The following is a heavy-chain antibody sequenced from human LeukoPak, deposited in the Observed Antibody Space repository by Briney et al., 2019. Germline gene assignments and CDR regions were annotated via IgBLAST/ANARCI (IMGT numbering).Heavy chain of an antibody. CDR3: AREQFGPYYYDSSGYSNWFDP. Sequence: SETLSLTCAVYGGSFSTYYWNWIRQSPGKGLEWIGEINHSGSTNSNPSLKSRVTILIDTSKNQFSLKLSSETAADTAVYYCAREQFGPYYYDSSGYSNWFDPWGQGTLVTVSS. J-gene: IGHJ5*02. CDR1: GGSFSTYY. V-gene: IGHV4-34*01. D-gene: IGHD3-22*01. CDR2: INHSGST.